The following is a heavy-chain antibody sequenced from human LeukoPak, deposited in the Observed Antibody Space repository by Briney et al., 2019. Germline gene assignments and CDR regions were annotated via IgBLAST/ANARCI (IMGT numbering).Heavy chain of an antibody. Sequence: ASVKVSCKASGYTFTGYYMHWVRQAPGQGLEWMGWINPNSGGTNYAQKFQGRVTMARDTSISTAYMELSRLRSDDTAVYYCARASLDDTMVRGVPDYYYYGMDVWGQGTTVTVSS. D-gene: IGHD3-10*01. CDR3: ARASLDDTMVRGVPDYYYYGMDV. CDR2: INPNSGGT. V-gene: IGHV1-2*02. J-gene: IGHJ6*02. CDR1: GYTFTGYY.